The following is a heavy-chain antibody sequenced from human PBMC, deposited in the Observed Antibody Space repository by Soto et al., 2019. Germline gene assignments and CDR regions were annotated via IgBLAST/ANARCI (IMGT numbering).Heavy chain of an antibody. CDR3: ARAHPDPYYFDY. Sequence: SETLSLTCTVSGGSISSSSYYWGWIRQPPGKGLEWIGSIYYSGSTYYADSVKGRFTISRDNSKNTLYLQMNSLRAEDTAVYYCARAHPDPYYFDYWGQGTLVTVSS. CDR2: IYYSGST. J-gene: IGHJ4*02. CDR1: GGSISSSSYY. V-gene: IGHV4-39*01.